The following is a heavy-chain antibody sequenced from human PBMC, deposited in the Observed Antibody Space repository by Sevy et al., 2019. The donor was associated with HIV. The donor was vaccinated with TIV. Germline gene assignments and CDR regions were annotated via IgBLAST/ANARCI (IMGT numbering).Heavy chain of an antibody. J-gene: IGHJ4*02. CDR2: IYYNGHI. Sequence: SETLSLTCTVSGGSITSLYWNWLRQPPGKGLEWIATIYYNGHINYNPSLKSRVTLSLDTSKNQFSLRLSAVTAADTAMYYCAGENAWGRGYSWGQGTLVTVSS. V-gene: IGHV4-59*08. D-gene: IGHD1-26*01. CDR1: GGSITSLY. CDR3: AGENAWGRGYS.